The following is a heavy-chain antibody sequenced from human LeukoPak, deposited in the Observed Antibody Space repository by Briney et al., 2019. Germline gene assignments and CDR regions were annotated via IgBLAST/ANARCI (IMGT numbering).Heavy chain of an antibody. CDR2: VNPSSGDT. Sequence: ASVKVSCKASGYTFTGYYIHWVRQAPGQGLEWMGWVNPSSGDTSYAKKFQGRVTMTRDTSISTAYMELTRLRSDDSAVYYCAREPGDGGYAYFDFWGQGSLVTVSS. V-gene: IGHV1-2*02. CDR1: GYTFTGYY. CDR3: AREPGDGGYAYFDF. J-gene: IGHJ4*02. D-gene: IGHD5-12*01.